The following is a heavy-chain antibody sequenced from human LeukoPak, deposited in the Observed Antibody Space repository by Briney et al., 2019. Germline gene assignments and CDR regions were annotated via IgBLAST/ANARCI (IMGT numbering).Heavy chain of an antibody. CDR1: GFIFTDYW. V-gene: IGHV3-7*01. CDR2: VKGDGSAT. CDR3: ARSRGDF. Sequence: PGGSLRLSCAASGFIFTDYWMNWVRQAPGRGLKWLASVKGDGSATSYVDSVKGRFTISRDNAKNSLYLQMNSLRADDTALYYCARSRGDFWGQGTLVTVSS. J-gene: IGHJ4*02.